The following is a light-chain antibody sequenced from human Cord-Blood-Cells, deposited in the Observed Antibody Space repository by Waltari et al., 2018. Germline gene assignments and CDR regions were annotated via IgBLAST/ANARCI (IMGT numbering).Light chain of an antibody. V-gene: IGKV1-39*01. Sequence: DIQMTQSPSSLSASVGDSVTITCRASQSISSYLNWYQQKPGKAPKRLSYAASSLQSGVPSRFSGSGSGTDFTLTISSLQPEDFATYYCQQSYSTPYTFGQGTKLEIK. CDR1: QSISSY. CDR2: AAS. J-gene: IGKJ2*01. CDR3: QQSYSTPYT.